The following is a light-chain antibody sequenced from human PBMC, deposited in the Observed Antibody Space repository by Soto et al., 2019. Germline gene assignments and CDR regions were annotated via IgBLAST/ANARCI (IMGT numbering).Light chain of an antibody. CDR3: QTWGTGIQV. J-gene: IGLJ1*01. CDR1: SGHSSYA. V-gene: IGLV4-69*01. Sequence: QSVLTQSPSASACLGASVKLTCTLSSGHSSYAIAWHQQQPEKGPRYLMKINSDGSHSKGDGIPDRFSGSSSGAERYLTISSLQSEDEGDYYCQTWGTGIQVFGTGTKLTVL. CDR2: INSDGSH.